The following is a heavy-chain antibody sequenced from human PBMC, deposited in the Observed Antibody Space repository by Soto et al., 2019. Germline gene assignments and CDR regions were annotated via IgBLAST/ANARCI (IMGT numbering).Heavy chain of an antibody. V-gene: IGHV1-69*13. CDR3: ARAPVYGDSHYYGMDV. CDR1: GGTFSSYA. Sequence: GASVNVSCKASGGTFSSYAISWVRQAPGQGLEWMGGIIPIFGTANYAQKFQGRVTITADESTSTAYMELSSLRSEDTAVYYCARAPVYGDSHYYGMDVWGQGTTVTVSS. J-gene: IGHJ6*02. D-gene: IGHD4-17*01. CDR2: IIPIFGTA.